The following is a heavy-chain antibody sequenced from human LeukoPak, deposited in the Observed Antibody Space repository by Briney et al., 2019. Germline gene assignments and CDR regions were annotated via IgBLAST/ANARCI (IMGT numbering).Heavy chain of an antibody. V-gene: IGHV3-21*01. J-gene: IGHJ4*02. CDR3: ARVAKYSSGRGIFDY. Sequence: GGSLRLSCVASGFVFSNYAMNWVRQAPGKGLEWVSGISGGGIATYYADSVKGRFTISRDNAKNSLYLQMNSLRAEDTAVYYCARVAKYSSGRGIFDYWGQGTLVTVSS. CDR1: GFVFSNYA. CDR2: ISGGGIAT. D-gene: IGHD6-19*01.